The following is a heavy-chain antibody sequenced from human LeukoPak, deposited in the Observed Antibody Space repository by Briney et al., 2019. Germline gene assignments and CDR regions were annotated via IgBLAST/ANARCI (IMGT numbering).Heavy chain of an antibody. CDR1: GLAFSMPP. Sequence: GGSLRLSCAASGLAFSMPPMDWVRQAPGKGLEWVAFIQNDGNSKNYADSVRGRFTISRDISKNTLYLQMNSLRAEDTAIYYCAKTEGSGLVYYFMDVWGKGTTVTISS. J-gene: IGHJ6*03. CDR3: AKTEGSGLVYYFMDV. CDR2: IQNDGNSK. V-gene: IGHV3-30*02. D-gene: IGHD3-10*01.